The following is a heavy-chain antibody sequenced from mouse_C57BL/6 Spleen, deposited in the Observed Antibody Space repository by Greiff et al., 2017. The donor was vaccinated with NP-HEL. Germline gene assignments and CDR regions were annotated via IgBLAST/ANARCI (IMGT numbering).Heavy chain of an antibody. CDR2: INPYNGGT. J-gene: IGHJ1*03. V-gene: IGHV1-19*01. Sequence: EVQLQQSGPVLVKPGASVKMSCKASGYTFTDYYMNWVKQSHGKSLEWIGVINPYNGGTSYNQKFKGKATLTVDKSSSTAYMELNSLTSEDSAVYYCARSRDYDGGGYWYFDVWGTGTTVTVSS. CDR3: ARSRDYDGGGYWYFDV. CDR1: GYTFTDYY. D-gene: IGHD2-4*01.